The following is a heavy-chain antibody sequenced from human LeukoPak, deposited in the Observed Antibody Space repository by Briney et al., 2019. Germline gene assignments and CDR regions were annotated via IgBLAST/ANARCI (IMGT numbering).Heavy chain of an antibody. CDR2: IFASGST. V-gene: IGHV4-61*02. D-gene: IGHD3-22*01. Sequence: SETLSLTCTVSGGSISSSSYYWSWIRQPAGRGLEWVGRIFASGSTYYNPSLKSRVTISVDTSKNQFSLKLSSVTAADTAVYYCAREGNYYDSSGPFDWGQGTLVTVSS. J-gene: IGHJ4*02. CDR1: GGSISSSSYY. CDR3: AREGNYYDSSGPFD.